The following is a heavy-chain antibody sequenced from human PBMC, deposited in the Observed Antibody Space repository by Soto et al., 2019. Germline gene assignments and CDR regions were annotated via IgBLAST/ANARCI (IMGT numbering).Heavy chain of an antibody. CDR1: GFSLSARGMC. V-gene: IGHV2-70*01. CDR2: IDWDDNK. J-gene: IGHJ6*02. CDR3: ARDGRNYSPLGDYYYGMDV. D-gene: IGHD1-7*01. Sequence: GSGPTLVNPTQTLTLTCTFSGFSLSARGMCVSWIRQPPGKALEWLALIDWDDNKYYSTSLQTRLTISKDTSKDQVVLTMTNMDPVDTATYYCARDGRNYSPLGDYYYGMDVWGQGTTVTVSS.